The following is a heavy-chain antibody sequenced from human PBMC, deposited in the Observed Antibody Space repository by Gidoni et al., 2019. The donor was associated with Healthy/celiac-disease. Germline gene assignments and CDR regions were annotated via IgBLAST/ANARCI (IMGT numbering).Heavy chain of an antibody. J-gene: IGHJ5*02. CDR3: ARILLGYCSRTSCKYGRWFDP. D-gene: IGHD2-2*01. Sequence: QVQLQQWGAGRLKPSETLSLTCAVYGGACSGYYWSGIRQPPGKGLGWIGEINHSGSTNSHPSLTSRVTISVATSKNPFSLKLSSVTAAATAVYYCARILLGYCSRTSCKYGRWFDPWGQGTLVTVSS. CDR2: INHSGST. CDR1: GGACSGYY. V-gene: IGHV4-34*01.